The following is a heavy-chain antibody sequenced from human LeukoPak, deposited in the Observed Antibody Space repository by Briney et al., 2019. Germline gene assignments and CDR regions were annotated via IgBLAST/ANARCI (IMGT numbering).Heavy chain of an antibody. J-gene: IGHJ4*02. CDR1: GFTFSNYA. V-gene: IGHV3-23*01. CDR3: AKDPSKGGYYYYYFDY. CDR2: ISGSGGST. Sequence: GGSLRLSCAASGFTFSNYAMSWVRQAPGKGLEWVSGISGSGGSTYYADSVKGRFTISRDNSKNTLYLRMNSLRAEDTAVYYCAKDPSKGGYYYYYFDYWGQGILVTVSS. D-gene: IGHD3-22*01.